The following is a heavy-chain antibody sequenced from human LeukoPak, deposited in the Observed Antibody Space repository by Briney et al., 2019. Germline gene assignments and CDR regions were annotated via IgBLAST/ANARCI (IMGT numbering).Heavy chain of an antibody. Sequence: PGGSLRLSCSASGFTFSSYPMXWXRXAPGXGLEYVSAISSDGGSTYYADSVKGRFTISRDNSKNTLHLQMSSLRVEDTAVYYCAKDAGGIGIWGQGTMVTVSS. CDR3: AKDAGGIGI. CDR1: GFTFSSYP. V-gene: IGHV3-64*03. D-gene: IGHD3-16*01. CDR2: ISSDGGST. J-gene: IGHJ3*02.